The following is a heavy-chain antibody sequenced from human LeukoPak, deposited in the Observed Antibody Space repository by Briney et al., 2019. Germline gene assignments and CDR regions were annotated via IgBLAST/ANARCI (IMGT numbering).Heavy chain of an antibody. CDR2: IWYDGSNK. J-gene: IGHJ4*02. CDR3: ARTVGATAFDY. Sequence: GGSLRLSCAASGFTFSSYGMHWVRQAPGKGLEWVAVIWYDGSNKYYADSVKGRFTISRDNSKNTLYLQMSSLRAEDTAVYYCARTVGATAFDYWGQGTLVTVSS. V-gene: IGHV3-33*01. CDR1: GFTFSSYG. D-gene: IGHD1-26*01.